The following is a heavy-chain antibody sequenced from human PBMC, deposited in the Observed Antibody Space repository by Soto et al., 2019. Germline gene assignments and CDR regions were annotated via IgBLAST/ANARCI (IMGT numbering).Heavy chain of an antibody. CDR2: ISSSSSYT. J-gene: IGHJ5*02. Sequence: GWSLRLSCAASGVMFSDYYMSWIRQAQGKGLEWVSYISSSSSYTNYADSVKGRFTISRDNAKNSLYLQMNSLTSEDTAVYYCARDQSWRDLVWWFDPWGQGTLVTVSS. V-gene: IGHV3-11*05. CDR3: ARDQSWRDLVWWFDP. D-gene: IGHD3-16*01. CDR1: GVMFSDYY.